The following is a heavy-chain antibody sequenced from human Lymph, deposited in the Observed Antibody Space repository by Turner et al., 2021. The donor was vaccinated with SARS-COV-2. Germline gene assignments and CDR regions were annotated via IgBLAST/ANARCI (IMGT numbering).Heavy chain of an antibody. CDR3: ARVLPYGDYFDF. Sequence: EVQLVESGGGLIQPGGSLRLSCAASGFTVSNNYMSWVRQAPGKGLEWVSLIYSGGSTLYADSVKGRFTISRDNSKNTLYLQMNSLRADDTAVYYCARVLPYGDYFDFWGQGTLVTVSS. J-gene: IGHJ4*02. CDR2: IYSGGST. D-gene: IGHD4-17*01. V-gene: IGHV3-53*01. CDR1: GFTVSNNY.